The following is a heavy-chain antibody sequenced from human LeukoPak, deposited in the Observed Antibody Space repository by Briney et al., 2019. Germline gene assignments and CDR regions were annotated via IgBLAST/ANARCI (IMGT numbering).Heavy chain of an antibody. CDR3: ARDPEYYDILTGDYYYYMDV. CDR2: INHSGST. CDR1: GGSFSGYY. V-gene: IGHV4-34*01. J-gene: IGHJ6*03. D-gene: IGHD3-9*01. Sequence: SETLSLTCAVYGGSFSGYYWSWIRQPPGKGLEWIGEINHSGSTSYNPSLKSRVTISVDTSKNQSSLKLSSVTAADTAVYYCARDPEYYDILTGDYYYYMDVWGKGTTVTISS.